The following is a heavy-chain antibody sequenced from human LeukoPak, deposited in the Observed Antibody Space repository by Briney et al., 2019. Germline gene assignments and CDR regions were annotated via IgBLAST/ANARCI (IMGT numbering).Heavy chain of an antibody. CDR1: GGSISSYY. V-gene: IGHV4-4*07. CDR3: AKLESSGWYGNYFDY. J-gene: IGHJ4*02. CDR2: IYTSGST. Sequence: KASETLSLTCTVSGGSISSYYWSWIRQPAGKGLEWIGRIYTSGSTNYNPSLKSRVTMSVDTSKNQLSLKLSSVTAADTAVYYCAKLESSGWYGNYFDYWGQGTLVTVSS. D-gene: IGHD6-19*01.